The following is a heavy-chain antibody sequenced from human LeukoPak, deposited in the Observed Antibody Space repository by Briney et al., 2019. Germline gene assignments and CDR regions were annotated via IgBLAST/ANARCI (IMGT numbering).Heavy chain of an antibody. CDR3: ASGDCSSTSCYNWGFDP. D-gene: IGHD2-2*01. CDR2: ISYDGSNK. CDR1: GFTFSSYA. V-gene: IGHV3-30-3*01. Sequence: GGSLRLSCAASGFTFSSYAMHWVRQAPGKGLEWVAVISYDGSNKYYADSVKGRFTISRGNSKSTLYLQMNSLRAEDTAVYYCASGDCSSTSCYNWGFDPWGQGTLVTVSS. J-gene: IGHJ5*02.